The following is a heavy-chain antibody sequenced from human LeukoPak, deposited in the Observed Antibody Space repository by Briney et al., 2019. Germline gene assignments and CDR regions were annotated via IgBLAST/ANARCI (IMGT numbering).Heavy chain of an antibody. CDR3: ARTSSTFGGVIVPFDY. V-gene: IGHV3-7*01. CDR1: GFTFSSYW. D-gene: IGHD3-16*02. J-gene: IGHJ4*02. CDR2: IKQDGSEK. Sequence: GGSLRLSCAASGFTFSSYWMTWVRQAPGKGLEWVANIKQDGSEKYYVDSVKGRFTISRDNAKNSLYLQINSLRAEDTAVYYCARTSSTFGGVIVPFDYWGQGTLVTVSS.